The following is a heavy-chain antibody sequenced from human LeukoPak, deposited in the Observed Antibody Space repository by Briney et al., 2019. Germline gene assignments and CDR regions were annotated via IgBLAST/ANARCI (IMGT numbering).Heavy chain of an antibody. Sequence: PGGSLGLSCAASGFTFSNAWMSWVRQAPGKGLEWVGRIKSKTDGGTTDYAAPVKGRFTISRDDSKNTLYLQMNSLKTEDTAVYYCTTVSGRYSSSWYYDYWGQGTLVTVSS. CDR1: GFTFSNAW. CDR2: IKSKTDGGTT. V-gene: IGHV3-15*01. D-gene: IGHD6-13*01. J-gene: IGHJ4*02. CDR3: TTVSGRYSSSWYYDY.